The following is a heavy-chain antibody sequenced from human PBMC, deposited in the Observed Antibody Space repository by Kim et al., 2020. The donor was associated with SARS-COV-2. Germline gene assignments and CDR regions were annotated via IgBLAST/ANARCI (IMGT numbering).Heavy chain of an antibody. CDR1: GFTFGDYA. J-gene: IGHJ6*02. D-gene: IGHD3-10*01. CDR2: IRSKAYGGTT. CDR3: TRVAPELWFGELHQLYYYYGMDV. Sequence: GGSLRLSCTASGFTFGDYAMSWFRQAPGKGLEWVGFIRSKAYGGTTEYAASVKGRFTISRDDSKSIAYLQMNSLKTEDTAVYYCTRVAPELWFGELHQLYYYYGMDVWGQGTTVTVSS. V-gene: IGHV3-49*03.